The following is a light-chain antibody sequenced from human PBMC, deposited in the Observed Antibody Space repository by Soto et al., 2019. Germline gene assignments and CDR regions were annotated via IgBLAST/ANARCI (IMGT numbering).Light chain of an antibody. CDR1: SGHSSYA. CDR3: PTWGTGPAV. CDR2: LNSDGSH. Sequence: QPVLTQSPSASASLGASVKLTCTLGSGHSSYAIAWHQQQPEKGPRYLMKLNSDGSHSKGDGIPDRFSGSSSGAERYLTIPSLPSGDEADYYCPTWGTGPAVLGGGTQLPVL. V-gene: IGLV4-69*01. J-gene: IGLJ7*01.